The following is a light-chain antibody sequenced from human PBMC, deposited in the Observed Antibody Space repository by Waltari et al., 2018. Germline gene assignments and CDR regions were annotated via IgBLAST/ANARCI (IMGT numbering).Light chain of an antibody. Sequence: EIVLTQSPGTLSLPLAERATVSCRASQSVSRALAWYQQKPGQAPRLLIYGASTRATGIPDRFSGSGSGTDFSLTISRLEPDDFAVYYCQHYLRLPVTFGQGTKVEI. CDR2: GAS. CDR1: QSVSRA. CDR3: QHYLRLPVT. V-gene: IGKV3-20*01. J-gene: IGKJ1*01.